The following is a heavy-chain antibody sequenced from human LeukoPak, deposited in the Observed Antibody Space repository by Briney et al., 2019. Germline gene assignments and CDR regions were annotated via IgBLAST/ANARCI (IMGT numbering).Heavy chain of an antibody. J-gene: IGHJ4*02. Sequence: SQTLSLTCAISGDSVSSNSAAWYWIRQSPSRGLEWLGWTYYRSKWYNDFAVSVKSRIAINPDTSENQFSLQLTSVTPEDTAVYYCARVSSSWSPSLSVTHYFDSWGQGALVTVSS. D-gene: IGHD6-6*01. CDR1: GDSVSSNSAA. CDR3: ARVSSSWSPSLSVTHYFDS. CDR2: TYYRSKWYN. V-gene: IGHV6-1*01.